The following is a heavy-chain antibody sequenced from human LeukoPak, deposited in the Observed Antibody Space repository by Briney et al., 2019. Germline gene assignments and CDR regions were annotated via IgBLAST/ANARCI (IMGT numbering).Heavy chain of an antibody. CDR2: ISSSSSYI. CDR3: ARGGDGYNLAGDY. V-gene: IGHV3-21*01. Sequence: GGSLRLSCAVSGFTFSRYTMNWVRQAPGKGLEWVSSISSSSSYIYYADSVKGRFTISRDNAKNSVYLQMNSQRAEDTAVYYCARGGDGYNLAGDYWGQGTLVIVSS. CDR1: GFTFSRYT. D-gene: IGHD5-24*01. J-gene: IGHJ4*02.